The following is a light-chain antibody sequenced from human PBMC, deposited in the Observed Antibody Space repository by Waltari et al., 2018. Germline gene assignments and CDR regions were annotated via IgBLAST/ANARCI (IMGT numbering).Light chain of an antibody. CDR3: QTWGTGPRV. Sequence: QVVLTQSPSASASLGASVKLTCTLSSGHSSYAIAWHQQQPEKGPRYLMKVNSDGSHNKGDGIPERFSGSSTGAERYLTISGLQSVDEANYYCQTWGTGPRVFGGGTKLTVL. CDR2: VNSDGSH. CDR1: SGHSSYA. J-gene: IGLJ2*01. V-gene: IGLV4-69*01.